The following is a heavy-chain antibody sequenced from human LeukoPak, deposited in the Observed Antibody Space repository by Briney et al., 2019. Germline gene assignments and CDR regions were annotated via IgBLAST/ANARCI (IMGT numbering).Heavy chain of an antibody. D-gene: IGHD1-20*01. CDR2: IIPIFGTA. CDR1: GGTFSSYA. V-gene: IGHV1-69*13. CDR3: ARAEYNWNDEFSY. J-gene: IGHJ4*02. Sequence: GASVKVSCKASGGTFSSYAISWVRQAPGQGLEWMGGIIPIFGTANYAQKFQGRVTITADESTSTAYMELSSLRSKDTAVYYCARAEYNWNDEFSYWGQGTLVTVSS.